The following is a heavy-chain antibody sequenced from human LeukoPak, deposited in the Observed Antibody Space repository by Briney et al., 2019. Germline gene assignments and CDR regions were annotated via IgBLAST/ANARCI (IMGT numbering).Heavy chain of an antibody. D-gene: IGHD3-22*01. V-gene: IGHV4-59*01. CDR1: ADSINSYY. J-gene: IGHJ4*02. CDR2: IYYSGST. Sequence: SETLSLTCTVSADSINSYYWSWIRQPPGKGLEWIGNIYYSGSTNYNPSLKSRVTISVDMSRNQFSLKLSSVTAADTAVYYCARVGSSSYYFPPPSFDYWGQGTLVTVSS. CDR3: ARVGSSSYYFPPPSFDY.